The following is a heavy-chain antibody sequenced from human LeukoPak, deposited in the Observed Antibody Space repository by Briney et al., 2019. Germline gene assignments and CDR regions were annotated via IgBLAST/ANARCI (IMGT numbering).Heavy chain of an antibody. Sequence: SETLSLTCTVSGGSVSSSLNYWGWIRQPPGKGLEWIGNTYYTGSTYSNPTLKSRVTMSVDTSKNQFSLKLSSVTPADTAVYYCARLTKGRYFDYIFDYWGQGTLLTVSS. J-gene: IGHJ4*02. D-gene: IGHD3-9*01. V-gene: IGHV4-39*01. CDR1: GGSVSSSLNY. CDR2: TYYTGST. CDR3: ARLTKGRYFDYIFDY.